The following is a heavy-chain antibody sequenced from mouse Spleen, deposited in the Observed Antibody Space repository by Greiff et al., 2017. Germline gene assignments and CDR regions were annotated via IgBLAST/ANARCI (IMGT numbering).Heavy chain of an antibody. CDR1: GYTFTSYY. J-gene: IGHJ3*01. D-gene: IGHD1-2*01. Sequence: VQLQQSGPELVKPGASVKMSCKASGYTFTSYYIHWVKQRPGQGLEWIGWIYPGDGSTKYNEKFKGKTTLTADKSSSTAYMLLSSLTSEDSAIYFCARQTTAPFAYWGQGTLVTVSA. V-gene: IGHV1S56*01. CDR2: IYPGDGST. CDR3: ARQTTAPFAY.